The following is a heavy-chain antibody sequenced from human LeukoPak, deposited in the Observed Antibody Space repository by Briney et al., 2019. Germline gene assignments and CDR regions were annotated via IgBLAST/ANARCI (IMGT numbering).Heavy chain of an antibody. CDR2: INHSGST. V-gene: IGHV4-34*01. CDR3: ARGHERNFDY. J-gene: IGHJ4*02. CDR1: GGSYSGYY. D-gene: IGHD5-24*01. Sequence: SETLSLTCAVYGGSYSGYYWSWIRQPPGKGLEWIGEINHSGSTNYNPSLKSRVTISVDTSKNQFSLKLSFVTAADTAVYYCARGHERNFDYWGQGTLVTVSS.